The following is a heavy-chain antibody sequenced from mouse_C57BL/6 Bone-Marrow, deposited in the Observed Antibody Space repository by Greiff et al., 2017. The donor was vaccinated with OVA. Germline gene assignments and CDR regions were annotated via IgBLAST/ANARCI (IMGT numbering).Heavy chain of an antibody. CDR3: ARPYDGYPAWFAY. V-gene: IGHV1-47*01. CDR2: FHPYNDDT. Sequence: QVQLQQSGAELVKPGASVKMSCKASGYTFTTYPIEWMKQNHGKSLEWIGNFHPYNDDTKYNEKFKGKATLTVEKSSGTVYLELSRLTSDDSAVYYCARPYDGYPAWFAYWGQGTLVTVSA. CDR1: GYTFTTYP. D-gene: IGHD2-3*01. J-gene: IGHJ3*01.